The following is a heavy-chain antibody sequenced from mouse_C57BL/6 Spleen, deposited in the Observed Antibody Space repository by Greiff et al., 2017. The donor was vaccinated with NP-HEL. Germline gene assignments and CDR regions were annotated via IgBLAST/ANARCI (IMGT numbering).Heavy chain of an antibody. D-gene: IGHD1-1*01. CDR3: ARDYGSSYPFDD. Sequence: QVQLQQPGAELVRPGSSVKLSCKASGYTFTSYWMDWVKQRPGQGLEWIGNIYPSDSETHYNQKFKDKATLTVDKSSSTAYMQRSSLTSEDSAVYYCARDYGSSYPFDDWGKGTTLTVSS. CDR1: GYTFTSYW. CDR2: IYPSDSET. J-gene: IGHJ2*01. V-gene: IGHV1-61*01.